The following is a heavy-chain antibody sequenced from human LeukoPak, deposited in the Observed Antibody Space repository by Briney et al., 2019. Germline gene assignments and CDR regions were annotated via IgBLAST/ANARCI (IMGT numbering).Heavy chain of an antibody. CDR2: MNPNSGST. CDR1: GYTFTTYD. D-gene: IGHD2-15*01. CDR3: ARAGSSSLFYYYMDV. V-gene: IGHV1-8*03. J-gene: IGHJ6*03. Sequence: ASVKVSCKASGYTFTTYDINWVRQATGQGLEWMGWMNPNSGSTGYAQKFQGRVTITRNTSINTAYMELSSLRSEDTAVYYCARAGSSSLFYYYMDVWGKGITVTVSS.